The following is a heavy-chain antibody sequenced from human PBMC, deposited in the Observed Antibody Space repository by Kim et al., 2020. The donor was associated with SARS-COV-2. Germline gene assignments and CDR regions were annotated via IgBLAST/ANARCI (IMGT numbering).Heavy chain of an antibody. V-gene: IGHV1-2*02. J-gene: IGHJ4*02. CDR3: ARDRGSSSPRLFDY. Sequence: ALVKVSCKASGYTFTGYYMHWVRQAPGQGLEWMGWINPNSGGTNYAQKFQGRVTMTRDTSISTAYMELSRLRSDDTAVYYCARDRGSSSPRLFDYWGQGTLVTVSS. CDR1: GYTFTGYY. D-gene: IGHD6-13*01. CDR2: INPNSGGT.